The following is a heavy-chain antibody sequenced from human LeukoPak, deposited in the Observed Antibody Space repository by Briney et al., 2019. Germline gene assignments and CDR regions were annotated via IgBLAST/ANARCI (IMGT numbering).Heavy chain of an antibody. V-gene: IGHV6-1*01. D-gene: IGHD3-10*01. CDR3: ASGNYYGSGIKYYFDY. CDR2: TYYRSKWYN. CDR1: GDSVSSNGAA. Sequence: SQTLSLTCAISGDSVSSNGAAWNWIRQSPSRGLEWLGRTYYRSKWYNDYAVSVKSRITINPDTSKNQFSLQLNSVTPEDTAVYYCASGNYYGSGIKYYFDYWGQGTLVTVSS. J-gene: IGHJ4*02.